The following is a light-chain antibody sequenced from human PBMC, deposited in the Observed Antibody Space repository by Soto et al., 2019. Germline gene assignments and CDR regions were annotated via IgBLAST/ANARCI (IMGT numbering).Light chain of an antibody. J-gene: IGKJ1*01. CDR2: AAS. CDR1: QGISSY. V-gene: IGKV1-9*01. CDR3: QQLNSYPRT. Sequence: DIQLTQSPSFLSASVGDRVTITCRASQGISSYLAWYQQKPGKAPKLLIYAASIFQSGVTSRFSGSGSGTEFTLTICSLQPEDFATYYCQQLNSYPRTFGRGTEVEIK.